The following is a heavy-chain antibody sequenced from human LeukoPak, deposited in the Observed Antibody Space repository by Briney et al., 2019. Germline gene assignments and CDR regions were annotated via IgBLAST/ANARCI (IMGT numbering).Heavy chain of an antibody. Sequence: ASVKVSCKASGYTFTTYHMHWVRQAPGQGLEWMGIIKSSGVTTTYAQKFQGRVTMTRDTSTSTVYMELSGLRSDDTAVYYCARERDSTFNFDYWGQGTLVTVSS. CDR3: ARERDSTFNFDY. CDR2: IKSSGVTT. CDR1: GYTFTTYH. D-gene: IGHD2/OR15-2a*01. J-gene: IGHJ4*02. V-gene: IGHV1-46*01.